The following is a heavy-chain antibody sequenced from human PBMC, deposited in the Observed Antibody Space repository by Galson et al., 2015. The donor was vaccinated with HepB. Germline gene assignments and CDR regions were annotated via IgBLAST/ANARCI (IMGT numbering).Heavy chain of an antibody. V-gene: IGHV3-72*01. CDR3: ARIIQGSSGYHCDY. D-gene: IGHD3-22*01. CDR2: TRNKANRYAT. Sequence: SLRLSCAASGFTFGDHYMDWVRQAPGKGLEWVGRTRNKANRYATEYAASVKGRFTISRDDSKNSLYLQMNSLKTEDTAVYYCARIIQGSSGYHCDYWGQGTLVTVSS. J-gene: IGHJ4*02. CDR1: GFTFGDHY.